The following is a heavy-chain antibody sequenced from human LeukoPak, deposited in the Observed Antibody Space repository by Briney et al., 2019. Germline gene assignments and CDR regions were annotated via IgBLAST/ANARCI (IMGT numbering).Heavy chain of an antibody. J-gene: IGHJ3*02. D-gene: IGHD2-2*01. CDR2: INTNSGAT. CDR1: GYTFTGYY. CDR3: AKPQPGAFEI. V-gene: IGHV1-2*02. Sequence: ASVNVSCKASGYTFTGYYVHWVRQAAGQGLEWMGWINTNSGATNYAQKFQGRVTMTRDTSISTAYMELSRLRSDDTAFYYCAKPQPGAFEIWGQGTMVTVSS.